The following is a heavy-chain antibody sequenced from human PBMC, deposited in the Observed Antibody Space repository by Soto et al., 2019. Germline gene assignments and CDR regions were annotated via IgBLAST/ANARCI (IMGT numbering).Heavy chain of an antibody. CDR1: GGSFSGYY. CDR3: VRGPDYDILTGYAYFDY. Sequence: SETLSLTCAVYGGSFSGYYWSWIRQPPGKGLEWIGEINHSGSTNYNPSLKSRVTISVDTSKNQFSLKLSSVTAADTAVYYCVRGPDYDILTGYAYFDYWGQGTLVTVSS. D-gene: IGHD3-9*01. CDR2: INHSGST. V-gene: IGHV4-34*01. J-gene: IGHJ4*02.